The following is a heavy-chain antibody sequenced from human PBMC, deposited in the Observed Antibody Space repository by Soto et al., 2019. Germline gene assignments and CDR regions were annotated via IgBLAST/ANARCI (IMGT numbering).Heavy chain of an antibody. Sequence: SETLSLTCAVYGGSFSGYYWSWIRQPPGKGLEWIGEINHSGSTNYNPSLKSRVTISVDTSKNQFSLKLSSVTAADTAVYYCARVRGVLWFGELLRNYGMDAWGQGTTVTVSS. CDR3: ARVRGVLWFGELLRNYGMDA. D-gene: IGHD3-10*01. V-gene: IGHV4-34*01. J-gene: IGHJ6*02. CDR2: INHSGST. CDR1: GGSFSGYY.